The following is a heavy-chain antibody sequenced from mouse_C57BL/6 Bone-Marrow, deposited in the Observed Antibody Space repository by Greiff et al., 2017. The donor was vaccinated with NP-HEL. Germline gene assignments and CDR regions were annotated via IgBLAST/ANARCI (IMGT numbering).Heavy chain of an antibody. CDR2: RRNKANDYTT. V-gene: IGHV7-1*01. D-gene: IGHD2-4*01. CDR3: ARGIYYDYDWYFDV. J-gene: IGHJ1*03. Sequence: EVKVVESGGGLVQSGRSLRLSCATSGFTFSDFYMEWVRQAPGKGLEWIAARRNKANDYTTEYSASVKGRFIVSRDTSQSILYLQMNALRAEDTAIYYCARGIYYDYDWYFDVWGTGTTVTVSS. CDR1: GFTFSDFY.